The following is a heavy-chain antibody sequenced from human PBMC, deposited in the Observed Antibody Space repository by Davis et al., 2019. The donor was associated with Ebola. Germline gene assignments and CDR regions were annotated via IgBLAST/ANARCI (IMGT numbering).Heavy chain of an antibody. D-gene: IGHD3-16*02. V-gene: IGHV1-2*06. CDR2: INPNTGDT. CDR1: GYTFTGYD. Sequence: AASVKVSCKASGYTFTGYDINWVRQAPGQGLEWMGRINPNTGDTTDAQRFQGRVTMTRDTSITTAYMELRSLTSDDTAVYYCARDRRLSDDYIGGSYPSDYWGQGTLVTVSS. J-gene: IGHJ4*02. CDR3: ARDRRLSDDYIGGSYPSDY.